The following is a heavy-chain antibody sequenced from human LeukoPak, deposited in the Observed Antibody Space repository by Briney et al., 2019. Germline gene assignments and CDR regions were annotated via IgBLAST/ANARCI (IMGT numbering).Heavy chain of an antibody. CDR3: ARGLRSYYDSSGYYPNYYYYYMDV. D-gene: IGHD3-22*01. J-gene: IGHJ6*03. CDR2: IYTSGST. Sequence: SETLSLTCTVSGGSISSGSYYWSWIRQPAGKGLEWIGRIYTSGSTNYNPSLKSRVTMSVDTSKNQFSLKLSSVTAADTAVYYCARGLRSYYDSSGYYPNYYYYYMDVWGKGTTVTISS. V-gene: IGHV4-61*02. CDR1: GGSISSGSYY.